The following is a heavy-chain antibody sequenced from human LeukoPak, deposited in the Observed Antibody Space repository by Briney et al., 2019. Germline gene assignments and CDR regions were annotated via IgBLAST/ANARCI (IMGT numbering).Heavy chain of an antibody. J-gene: IGHJ6*03. CDR1: SGSISSYD. V-gene: IGHV4-4*07. D-gene: IGHD2-2*01. CDR2: IYTSGSP. CDR3: ARTSEGYCRSTRCWAYYYYMDV. Sequence: SETLSLTCTVSSGSISSYDWSWIRQPAGKGLEWIGRIYTSGSPNYNPSLKSRVTMSVDTSKNQFSLKLRSVTAADTAVYYCARTSEGYCRSTRCWAYYYYMDVWGKGTTVTISS.